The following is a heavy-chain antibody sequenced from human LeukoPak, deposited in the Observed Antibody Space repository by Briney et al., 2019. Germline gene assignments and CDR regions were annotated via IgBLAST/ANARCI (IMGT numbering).Heavy chain of an antibody. J-gene: IGHJ4*02. V-gene: IGHV1-2*02. CDR3: ARDYRVLRYFDWLLGEYYFDY. CDR1: GYTFTGYY. D-gene: IGHD3-9*01. Sequence: ASVKVSCKASGYTFTGYYMHWVRQAPGRGLEWMGWINPNSGGTNYAQKFQGRVTMTRDTSISTAYMELSRLRSDDTAVYYCARDYRVLRYFDWLLGEYYFDYWGQGTLVTVSS. CDR2: INPNSGGT.